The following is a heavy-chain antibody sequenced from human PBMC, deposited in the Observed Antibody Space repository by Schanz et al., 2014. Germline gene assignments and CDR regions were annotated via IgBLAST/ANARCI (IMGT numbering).Heavy chain of an antibody. CDR2: ISVYTGNT. J-gene: IGHJ4*02. CDR1: GYTFTTYA. CDR3: ARDAADFYDILTEEDY. Sequence: QVQLVQSGAEVKKPGASVRVSCKASGYTFTTYAMSWVRQAPGQGLEWVGWISVYTGNTKYGQNLQGRVTMTTDTSTSTVYMELRSLRSDDTAVYYCARDAADFYDILTEEDYWGQGTLVTVSS. D-gene: IGHD3-9*01. V-gene: IGHV1-18*01.